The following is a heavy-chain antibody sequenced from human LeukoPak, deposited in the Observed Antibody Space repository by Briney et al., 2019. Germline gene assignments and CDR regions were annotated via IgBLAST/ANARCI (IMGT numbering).Heavy chain of an antibody. CDR3: ARWHRQQLFDY. V-gene: IGHV4-59*01. Sequence: SETLSLTCTVSGGSISSYYWSWIRQPPGKGLEWIGYIYYSGSTNYNPSLKSRVTISVDTSKNQFSLKLSSVTAADTAVYYCARWHRQQLFDYWGQGTLVTVSS. CDR2: IYYSGST. CDR1: GGSISSYY. J-gene: IGHJ4*02. D-gene: IGHD6-13*01.